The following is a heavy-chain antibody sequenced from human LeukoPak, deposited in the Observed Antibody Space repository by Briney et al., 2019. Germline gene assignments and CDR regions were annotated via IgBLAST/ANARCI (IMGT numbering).Heavy chain of an antibody. CDR1: GGSISSYY. Sequence: SETLSLTCTVSGGSISSYYWSWIRQPPGRGLEWIGYIYYSGSTNYNPSLKSRVTISVDTSKNQFSLKLSSVTAADTAVYYCARVFSGSADAFDIWGQGTMVTVSS. CDR3: ARVFSGSADAFDI. D-gene: IGHD6-19*01. CDR2: IYYSGST. V-gene: IGHV4-59*01. J-gene: IGHJ3*02.